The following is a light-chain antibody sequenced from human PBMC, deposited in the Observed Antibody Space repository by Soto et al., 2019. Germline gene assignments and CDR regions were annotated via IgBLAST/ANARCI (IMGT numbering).Light chain of an antibody. J-gene: IGKJ1*01. V-gene: IGKV3-15*01. CDR2: GAS. CDR3: QQYNNWPPWT. Sequence: EIVLTQSPVTLSLSPGERATLSCRASQSVSSSYLAWYQQKPGQSPRLLISGASTREAGIPGRFSGSGSGTEFTLIISSLQSEDFATYYCQQYNNWPPWTFGQGTKVDIK. CDR1: QSVSSSY.